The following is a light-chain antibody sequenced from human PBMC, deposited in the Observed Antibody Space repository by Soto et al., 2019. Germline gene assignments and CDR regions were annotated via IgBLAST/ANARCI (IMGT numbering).Light chain of an antibody. CDR3: QQYNTYWT. Sequence: GDXVTITCRASQNVNNWLAWYQHKPGKAPQLLIYDASVLETGVPSRFSGSGSGTEFTLAISGLQSDDFATYYCQQYNTYWTFGPGTKVDIK. CDR1: QNVNNW. V-gene: IGKV1-5*01. J-gene: IGKJ1*01. CDR2: DAS.